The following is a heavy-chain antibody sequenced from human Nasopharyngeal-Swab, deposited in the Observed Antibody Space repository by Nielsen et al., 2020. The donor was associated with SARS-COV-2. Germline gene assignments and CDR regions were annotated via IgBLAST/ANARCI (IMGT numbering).Heavy chain of an antibody. CDR3: ARERELWFGADYYYYYMDV. V-gene: IGHV4-31*03. Sequence: SETLSLTCTVSGGSISRGGYYWRWIRQHPGKGLEWIGYIYYSGSTYYNPSLKSRVTISVDTSKNQFSLKLSSVTAADTAVYYCARERELWFGADYYYYYMDVWGKGTTVTVSS. J-gene: IGHJ6*03. CDR2: IYYSGST. CDR1: GGSISRGGYY. D-gene: IGHD3-10*01.